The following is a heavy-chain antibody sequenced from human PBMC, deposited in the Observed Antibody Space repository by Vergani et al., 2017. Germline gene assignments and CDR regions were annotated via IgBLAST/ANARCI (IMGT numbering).Heavy chain of an antibody. V-gene: IGHV4-34*01. CDR1: GGSFSGYY. CDR3: TRHGRSGWAGYFQH. Sequence: QVQLQQWGAGLLKPSETLSLTCAAYGGSFSGYYWGWIRQPPGKGLEWIGTIYYTGTTYYNEAHKSRLTISVDTSKNQFSLNLTSVTAADTAVYYCTRHGRSGWAGYFQHWGQGTLVTASS. D-gene: IGHD6-19*01. CDR2: IYYTGTT. J-gene: IGHJ1*01.